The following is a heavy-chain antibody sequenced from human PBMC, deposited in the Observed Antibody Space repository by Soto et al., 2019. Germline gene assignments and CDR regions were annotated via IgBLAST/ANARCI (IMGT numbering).Heavy chain of an antibody. CDR3: ARNGVVPAANEYYMDV. J-gene: IGHJ6*03. CDR2: INPNSGGT. V-gene: IGHV1-2*04. CDR1: GYTFTGYY. Sequence: ASVKVSCKASGYTFTGYYMHWVRQAPGQGLEWMGWINPNSGGTNYAQKFQGWVTMTRDTSISTAYMELSRLRSDDTAVYYCARNGVVPAANEYYMDVWGKGTTVTVS. D-gene: IGHD2-2*01.